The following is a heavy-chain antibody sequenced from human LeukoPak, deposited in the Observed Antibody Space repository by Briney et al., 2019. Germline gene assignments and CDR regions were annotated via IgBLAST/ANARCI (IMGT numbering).Heavy chain of an antibody. CDR3: AREPMAAAGHYYFDY. D-gene: IGHD6-13*01. Sequence: PSETLSLTCAVYGGSFSGYYWTWIRQPPGKGLEWIGEINHSGSTNYNPSLKSRVTISVDTSKNQFSLKLSSVTAADTAVYYCAREPMAAAGHYYFDYWGQGTLVTVSS. J-gene: IGHJ4*02. V-gene: IGHV4-34*01. CDR2: INHSGST. CDR1: GGSFSGYY.